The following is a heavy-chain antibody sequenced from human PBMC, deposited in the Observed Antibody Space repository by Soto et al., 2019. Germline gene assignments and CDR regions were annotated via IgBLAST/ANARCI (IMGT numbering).Heavy chain of an antibody. CDR1: GLSFTYAW. CDR3: TTSDSMWDYYGMDV. J-gene: IGHJ6*02. V-gene: IGHV3-15*01. D-gene: IGHD4-4*01. Sequence: EVQLVESGGGLVKPGGSLRLSCAASGLSFTYAWMTWVRQAPGKGPEWIGRIKSKTDGGTTDYAAPVKGRFSISRVDSENTVYLQVNSLRIEDTAVYYCTTSDSMWDYYGMDVWGQGTTVTVS. CDR2: IKSKTDGGTT.